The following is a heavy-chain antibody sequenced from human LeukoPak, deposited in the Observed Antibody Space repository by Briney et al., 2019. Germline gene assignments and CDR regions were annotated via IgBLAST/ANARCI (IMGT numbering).Heavy chain of an antibody. CDR2: MNPNSGNT. V-gene: IGHV1-8*03. Sequence: ASVKVSCKASGYTFTSYDINWVRQATGQGLEWMGWMNPNSGNTGYAQKFQGRVTIIRNTSISTAYMELSSLRSEDTAVYYCARRPLEWELPAGDDAFDIWGQGTMVTVSS. CDR3: ARRPLEWELPAGDDAFDI. D-gene: IGHD1-26*01. J-gene: IGHJ3*02. CDR1: GYTFTSYD.